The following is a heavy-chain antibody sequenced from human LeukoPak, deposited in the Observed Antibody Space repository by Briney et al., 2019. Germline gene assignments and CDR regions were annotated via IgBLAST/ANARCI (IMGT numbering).Heavy chain of an antibody. Sequence: GGSLRLSCAASGFTFSSYAMSWVRQAPGKGLEWVSAISGSGGSTYYADSVKGRFTISRDNSKNTLYLQMNSLRAEDTAVYYCAKDLKYYYDSSADYWGQGTLVTVSS. J-gene: IGHJ4*02. CDR1: GFTFSSYA. V-gene: IGHV3-23*01. CDR3: AKDLKYYYDSSADY. CDR2: ISGSGGST. D-gene: IGHD3-22*01.